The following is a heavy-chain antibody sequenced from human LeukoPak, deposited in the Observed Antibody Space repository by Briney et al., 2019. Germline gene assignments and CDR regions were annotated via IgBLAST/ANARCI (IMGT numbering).Heavy chain of an antibody. CDR3: ARHSIASDGARLFDY. J-gene: IGHJ4*02. Sequence: SETLSLTCTVSGGSITSYYWAWLRQPPEKGLEWIGYVYYSGYSNYNPSLKSRVSMSVDTSMNQFSLKLASVTAADTAVYYCARHSIASDGARLFDYWGQGTPVTVSS. D-gene: IGHD2-21*01. V-gene: IGHV4-59*08. CDR1: GGSITSYY. CDR2: VYYSGYS.